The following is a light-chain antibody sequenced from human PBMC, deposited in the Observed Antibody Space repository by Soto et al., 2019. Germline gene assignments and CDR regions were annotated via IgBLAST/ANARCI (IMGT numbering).Light chain of an antibody. V-gene: IGLV3-21*02. CDR3: QVWDSSSDHLWR. CDR2: DDS. CDR1: NIGSKS. Sequence: SYELTQPPSVSVAPGQTARITCGGNNIGSKSVHWYQQKPGQAPVLVVYDDSDRPSGIPGRFSGSNSGNTATLTISRVEAGDEADYYCQVWDSSSDHLWRFGGGTKLTVL. J-gene: IGLJ3*02.